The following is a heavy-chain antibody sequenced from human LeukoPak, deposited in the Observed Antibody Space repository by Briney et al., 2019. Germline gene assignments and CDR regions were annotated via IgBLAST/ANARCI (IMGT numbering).Heavy chain of an antibody. V-gene: IGHV5-51*01. CDR3: ARHARITIFGVVIMYAFDI. D-gene: IGHD3-3*01. Sequence: GEPLKISCKGSGYSFTSYWIGWVRQMPGKGLEWMGIIYPGDSDTRYSPSFQGQVTISADKSISTAYLQWSSLKASDTAMYYCARHARITIFGVVIMYAFDIWGQGTMVTVSS. CDR2: IYPGDSDT. J-gene: IGHJ3*02. CDR1: GYSFTSYW.